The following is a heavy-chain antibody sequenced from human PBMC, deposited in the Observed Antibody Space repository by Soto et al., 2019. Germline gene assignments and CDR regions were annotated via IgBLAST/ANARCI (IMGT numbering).Heavy chain of an antibody. D-gene: IGHD5-12*01. CDR1: GDSIRSYY. Sequence: SETLSLTCTVSGDSIRSYYWTWIRQPPGKGLELIGYIYYSGSTRYNPSLKSRVTISVDMSKSQFSLKLSSVIAADTAVYYCAREYGGFDNGLDVWGQGTAVTVSS. CDR3: AREYGGFDNGLDV. V-gene: IGHV4-59*01. J-gene: IGHJ6*02. CDR2: IYYSGST.